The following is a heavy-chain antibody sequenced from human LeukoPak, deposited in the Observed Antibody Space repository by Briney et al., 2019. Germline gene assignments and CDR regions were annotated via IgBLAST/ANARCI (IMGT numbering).Heavy chain of an antibody. J-gene: IGHJ5*02. CDR2: ISGSGGST. V-gene: IGHV3-23*01. D-gene: IGHD1-26*01. CDR3: AKAQSGSYSYNWFDP. Sequence: HTGGSLRLSCAASGFTFSSYAMSWVRQAPGKGLEWVSAISGSGGSTYYADSAKGRFTISRDNSKNTLYLQMNSLRAEDTAVYYCAKAQSGSYSYNWFDPWGQGTLVTVSS. CDR1: GFTFSSYA.